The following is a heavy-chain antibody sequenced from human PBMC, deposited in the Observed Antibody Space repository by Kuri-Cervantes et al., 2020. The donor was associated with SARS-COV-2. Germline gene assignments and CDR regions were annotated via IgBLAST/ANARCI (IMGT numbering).Heavy chain of an antibody. Sequence: SQTLSLTCAVYGGSLSGYYWSWIRQPPGKGLEWIGSIYYSGSTYYNPSLKSRVTISVDTSKNQFSLKLSSVTAADTAVYYCARSVNDFWSGYAVSLSTDYFDYWGQGTLVTVSS. CDR2: IYYSGST. CDR3: ARSVNDFWSGYAVSLSTDYFDY. J-gene: IGHJ4*02. V-gene: IGHV4-34*01. CDR1: GGSLSGYY. D-gene: IGHD3-3*01.